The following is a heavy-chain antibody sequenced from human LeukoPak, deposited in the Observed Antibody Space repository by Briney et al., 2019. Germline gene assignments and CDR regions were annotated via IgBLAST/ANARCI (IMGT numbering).Heavy chain of an antibody. J-gene: IGHJ6*03. CDR1: GYTFTSYG. Sequence: VSVKVSCKASGYTFTSYGISWVRQAPGQGLEWMGWISAYNGNTNYAQKLQGRVTMTTDTSTSTAYMELRSLRSDDTAVYYCARGVPAADYYYYMDVWGKGTTVTVSS. CDR3: ARGVPAADYYYYMDV. CDR2: ISAYNGNT. D-gene: IGHD2-2*01. V-gene: IGHV1-18*01.